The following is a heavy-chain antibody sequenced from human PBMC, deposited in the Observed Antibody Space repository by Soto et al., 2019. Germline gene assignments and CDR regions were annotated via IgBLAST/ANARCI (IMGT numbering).Heavy chain of an antibody. D-gene: IGHD6-13*01. J-gene: IGHJ5*02. CDR1: GYTFSSYG. Sequence: QIRLVQSGSEVRTPGASVKVSCKASGYTFSSYGITWVRQAPGQGLEWLGWINPSSGETNYAQKFQGRVTVTTDTSTTTGYMELRNLTFDDTAVYYCARDWYPRFDPWGQGTLVTVSS. CDR2: INPSSGET. V-gene: IGHV1-18*01. CDR3: ARDWYPRFDP.